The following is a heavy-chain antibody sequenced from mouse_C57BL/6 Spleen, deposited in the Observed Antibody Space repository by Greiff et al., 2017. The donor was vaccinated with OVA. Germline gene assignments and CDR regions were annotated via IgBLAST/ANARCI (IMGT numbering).Heavy chain of an antibody. J-gene: IGHJ1*03. CDR3: ARSEGYGNYEYFDV. CDR2: INPSNGGT. Sequence: QVQLQQPGTELVKPGASVKLSCKASGYTFTSYWMHWVKQRPRQGLEWIGNINPSNGGTNYNEKFKSKATLTVDKSSSTAYMQLSSLTSEDSAVYYCARSEGYGNYEYFDVWGTGTTVTVSS. V-gene: IGHV1-53*01. D-gene: IGHD2-1*01. CDR1: GYTFTSYW.